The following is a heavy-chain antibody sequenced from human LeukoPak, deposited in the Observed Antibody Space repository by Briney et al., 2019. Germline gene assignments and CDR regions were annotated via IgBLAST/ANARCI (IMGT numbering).Heavy chain of an antibody. J-gene: IGHJ5*02. D-gene: IGHD2-2*01. Sequence: ASVKVSCKASGYTFTGYYIHWVRQAPGQGLEWMGWINPNSGGTNYAQKFQGRVTMTRDTSISTAYMELSRLRSDDTAVYYCARVPIVVVPAAIRPSYNWFDPWGQGTLVTVSS. CDR3: ARVPIVVVPAAIRPSYNWFDP. CDR1: GYTFTGYY. V-gene: IGHV1-2*02. CDR2: INPNSGGT.